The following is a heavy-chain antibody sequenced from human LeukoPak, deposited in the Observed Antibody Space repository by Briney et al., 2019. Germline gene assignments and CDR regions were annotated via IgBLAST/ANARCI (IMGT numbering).Heavy chain of an antibody. CDR2: IYTSGST. CDR3: ARDRVMVRALPHYYYYMDV. D-gene: IGHD3-10*01. J-gene: IGHJ6*03. CDR1: GGSISSGSYY. V-gene: IGHV4-61*02. Sequence: SETLSLTCTVSGGSISSGSYYRSWIRQPAGKGLEWIGRIYTSGSTNYNPSLKSRVTISVDTSKNQFSLKLSSVTAADTAVYYCARDRVMVRALPHYYYYMDVWGKGTTVTVSS.